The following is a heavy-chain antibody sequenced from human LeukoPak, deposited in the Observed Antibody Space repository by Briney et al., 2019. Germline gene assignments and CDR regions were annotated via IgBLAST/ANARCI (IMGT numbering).Heavy chain of an antibody. J-gene: IGHJ4*02. CDR2: INHSGST. Sequence: SETLSLTCAVYGGSFSGYYWSWIRQPPGKGLEWTGEINHSGSTNYNPSLKSRVTISVDTSKNQFSLKLSSVTAADTAVYYCARGRGYYDSSGYYRYWGQGTLVTVSS. D-gene: IGHD3-22*01. V-gene: IGHV4-34*01. CDR1: GGSFSGYY. CDR3: ARGRGYYDSSGYYRY.